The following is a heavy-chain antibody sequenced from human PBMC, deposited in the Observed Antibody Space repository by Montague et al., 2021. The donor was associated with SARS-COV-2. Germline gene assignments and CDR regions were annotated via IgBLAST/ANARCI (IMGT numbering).Heavy chain of an antibody. V-gene: IGHV4-39*01. J-gene: IGHJ4*02. CDR3: ARHYGGSEVSGLDY. D-gene: IGHD3-10*01. CDR2: IYPDGKM. CDR1: ICSSTYY. Sequence: SETLSLTCTVSICSSTYYWAWIRQPPGKGLEWIVSIYPDGKMFYNSSLMSRVTMSIDTSANQFSLNLNSVTAADTAVYYCARHYGGSEVSGLDYWGRGTLVTVSS.